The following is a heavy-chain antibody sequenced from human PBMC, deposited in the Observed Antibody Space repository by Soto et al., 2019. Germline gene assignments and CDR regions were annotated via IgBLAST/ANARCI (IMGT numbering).Heavy chain of an antibody. CDR3: ARRSSGWPCNGMDV. D-gene: IGHD6-19*01. V-gene: IGHV5-51*01. J-gene: IGHJ6*02. CDR1: GYTFISNW. Sequence: PEESLKISCQASGYTFISNWVAWVRQVPGKGLELMGIIYPGDSETKYSPSFRGQVTTSVDKSITTAYLQWSSLKASDTAIYYCARRSSGWPCNGMDVWGQGTTVNVSS. CDR2: IYPGDSET.